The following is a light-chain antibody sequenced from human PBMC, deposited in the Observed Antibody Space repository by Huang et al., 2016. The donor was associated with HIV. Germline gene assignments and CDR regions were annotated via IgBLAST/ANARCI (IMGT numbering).Light chain of an antibody. CDR2: KTS. CDR1: QSISSW. J-gene: IGKJ2*01. Sequence: DIQMTQSPSTLSASVGDRVTITCRASQSISSWLAWYQQIPGKAPKLLIYKTSSLESGVPSRFNGSGSGTEFTLTINSLQPGDFATYYCLQSDSYPYTFGQGTKLEIK. CDR3: LQSDSYPYT. V-gene: IGKV1-5*03.